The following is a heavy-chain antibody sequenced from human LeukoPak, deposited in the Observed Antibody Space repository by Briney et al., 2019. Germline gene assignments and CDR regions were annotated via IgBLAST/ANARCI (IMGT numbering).Heavy chain of an antibody. Sequence: GGSLRLSCAASGFTFDFYAMAWVRQAPGKGLEWVSAIGSTGDNTYYADSVKGRFTISRDNSKNTLYLQMNSLRAEDTAVYYCARALLPYSSIYYFDYWGQGTLVTVSS. V-gene: IGHV3-23*01. J-gene: IGHJ4*02. CDR3: ARALLPYSSIYYFDY. D-gene: IGHD6-13*01. CDR2: IGSTGDNT. CDR1: GFTFDFYA.